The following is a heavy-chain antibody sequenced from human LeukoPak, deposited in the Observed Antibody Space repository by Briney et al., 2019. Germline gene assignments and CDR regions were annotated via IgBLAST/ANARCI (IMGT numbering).Heavy chain of an antibody. CDR3: ARGGEYYGDFPFDY. D-gene: IGHD4-17*01. CDR2: IRYGGSNK. Sequence: GGSLRLSCAASGFTFSSYGMYWVRQAPGKGLEWVAFIRYGGSNKYYADSVKGRFTISRDNSKNTLYLQMNSLRAEDTAVYYCARGGEYYGDFPFDYWGQGTLVTVSS. V-gene: IGHV3-30*02. CDR1: GFTFSSYG. J-gene: IGHJ4*02.